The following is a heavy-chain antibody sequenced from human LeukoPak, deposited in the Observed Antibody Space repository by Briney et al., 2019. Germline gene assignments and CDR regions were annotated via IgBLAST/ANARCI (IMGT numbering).Heavy chain of an antibody. CDR1: GFSFSNYG. Sequence: GGSLRLSCAASGFSFSNYGMQWVRQAPGKGLEWVAFISYDGRNKDYADSVKGRFTISRDNSKNTFYLEMGSLRADDTGVYSCSRSICTGKTCHPDYWGQGTRVTVSS. J-gene: IGHJ4*02. CDR2: ISYDGRNK. V-gene: IGHV3-33*01. CDR3: SRSICTGKTCHPDY. D-gene: IGHD2-8*02.